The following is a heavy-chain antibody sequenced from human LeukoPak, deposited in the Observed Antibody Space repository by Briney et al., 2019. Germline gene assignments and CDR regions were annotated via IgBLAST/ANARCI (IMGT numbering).Heavy chain of an antibody. V-gene: IGHV3-74*01. D-gene: IGHD6-19*01. CDR3: ATKQWLAPPPDS. Sequence: GGSLRLSCAASGFTLTKFCMVSVRQAPGKGLESVSRINTDGTVTTYADSVKGRFTVSRDNADNTMLLQINSVRDEDTAVYYCATKQWLAPPPDSWGQGTPVTVSS. CDR2: INTDGTVT. CDR1: GFTLTKFC. J-gene: IGHJ4*02.